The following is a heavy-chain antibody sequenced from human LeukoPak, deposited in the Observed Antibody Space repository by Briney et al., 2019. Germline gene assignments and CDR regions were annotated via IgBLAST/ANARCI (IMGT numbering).Heavy chain of an antibody. J-gene: IGHJ4*02. D-gene: IGHD3-10*01. CDR3: ARATSGSYYRLRY. Sequence: PGGSLRLSCAASGFTFSSYAMHWVRQAPGKGLEWVAVISYDGGNKYYADSVKGRFTISRDNSKNTLYLQMNSLRAEDTAVYYCARATSGSYYRLRYWGQGTLVTVPS. CDR1: GFTFSSYA. V-gene: IGHV3-30-3*01. CDR2: ISYDGGNK.